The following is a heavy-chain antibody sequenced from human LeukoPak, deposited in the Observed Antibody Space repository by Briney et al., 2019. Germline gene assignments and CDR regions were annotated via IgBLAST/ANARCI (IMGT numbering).Heavy chain of an antibody. CDR1: GFTFSSYT. CDR3: ARVIVGATRVLHYYYMDV. D-gene: IGHD1-26*01. J-gene: IGHJ6*03. CDR2: ITSSSSYI. Sequence: PGGSLRLSCAASGFTFSSYTMNWVRQAPGKGPEWVSSITSSSSYIYYADSVKGRFTISRDNAKNSLYLQMNSLRAEDTAVYYCARVIVGATRVLHYYYMDVWGKGTTVTVSS. V-gene: IGHV3-21*01.